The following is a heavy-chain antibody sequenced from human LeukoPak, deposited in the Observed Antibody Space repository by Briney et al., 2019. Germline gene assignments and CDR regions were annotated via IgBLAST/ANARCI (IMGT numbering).Heavy chain of an antibody. D-gene: IGHD2-2*01. CDR2: VYTSGST. V-gene: IGHV4-61*02. CDR3: ARDRPSWGGYCGSTSCQDY. Sequence: SETLSLTCTVSGGSISSGSYYWSWIRQPAGKGLEWIGRVYTSGSTNYNPALNSRVTISVDTAKTQFSLKLSSVTAADTAVYYCARDRPSWGGYCGSTSCQDYWGQGTLVTVSS. J-gene: IGHJ4*02. CDR1: GGSISSGSYY.